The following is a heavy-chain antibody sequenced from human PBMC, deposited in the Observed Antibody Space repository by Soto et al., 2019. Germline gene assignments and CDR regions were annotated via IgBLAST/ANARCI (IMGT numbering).Heavy chain of an antibody. V-gene: IGHV1-18*01. Sequence: GASVKVSCKASGYAFTSYGISWVRQAPGQGLEWMGWISAYNGNTTYAQKLQGRVTMTTDTSTSTAYMELRSLRSDDTAVYYCARDQSQYCSGGSCPPNWFDPWGQGTLVTVAS. J-gene: IGHJ5*02. CDR3: ARDQSQYCSGGSCPPNWFDP. CDR1: GYAFTSYG. D-gene: IGHD2-15*01. CDR2: ISAYNGNT.